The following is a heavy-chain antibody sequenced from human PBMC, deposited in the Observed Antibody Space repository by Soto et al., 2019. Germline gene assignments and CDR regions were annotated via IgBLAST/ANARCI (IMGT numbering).Heavy chain of an antibody. CDR3: AKDLIDYSNSYFDY. CDR1: GFSFSNYA. CDR2: ITSVGYT. J-gene: IGHJ4*02. D-gene: IGHD4-4*01. Sequence: LRLSCATSGFSFSNYAMSWVRQAPGKGLEWVAAITSVGYTYYVDSLKGRFTISRDNSKNTLFLQMNSLRAEDTAVYYCAKDLIDYSNSYFDYWGQGTLVTVSS. V-gene: IGHV3-23*01.